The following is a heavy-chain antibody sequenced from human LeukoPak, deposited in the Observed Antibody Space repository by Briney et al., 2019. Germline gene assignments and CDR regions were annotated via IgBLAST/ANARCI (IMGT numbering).Heavy chain of an antibody. CDR1: GGSVSSGSYY. J-gene: IGHJ4*02. V-gene: IGHV4-61*01. Sequence: SETLSLTCTVSGGSVSSGSYYWSWIRQPPGKGLEWIGYIYYSGSTNYNPSLKSRVTISVDTSKNQFSLKLSSVTAADTAVFYCASMNAGFSAAPGYWGQGTLVTVSS. CDR3: ASMNAGFSAAPGY. CDR2: IYYSGST. D-gene: IGHD6-13*01.